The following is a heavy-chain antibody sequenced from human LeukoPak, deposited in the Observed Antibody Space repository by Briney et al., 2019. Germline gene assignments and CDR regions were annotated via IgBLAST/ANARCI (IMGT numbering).Heavy chain of an antibody. CDR1: GYTFTSYD. Sequence: ASVKVSCKASGYTFTSYDINWVRQAPGQGLEWMGWINPNSGGTNYAQKFQGRVTMTRDTSISTAYMELSRLRSDDTAVYYCARAYDYVWGSYRSPYFDYWGQGTLVTVSS. CDR2: INPNSGGT. CDR3: ARAYDYVWGSYRSPYFDY. J-gene: IGHJ4*02. D-gene: IGHD3-16*02. V-gene: IGHV1-2*02.